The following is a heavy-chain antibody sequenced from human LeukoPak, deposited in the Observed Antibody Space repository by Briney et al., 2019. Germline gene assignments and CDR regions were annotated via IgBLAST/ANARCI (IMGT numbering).Heavy chain of an antibody. Sequence: ASVKVSCKASGYTFTGYYMHWVRQAPGQGLEWMGWINPNSGGTNYAQKFQGRVTMTRDTSISTAYMELSRLRSDDTAVYYCARVTGSIVVVPAATLAYYFDYWGQGTLVTVPS. J-gene: IGHJ4*02. CDR2: INPNSGGT. CDR1: GYTFTGYY. V-gene: IGHV1-2*02. D-gene: IGHD2-2*01. CDR3: ARVTGSIVVVPAATLAYYFDY.